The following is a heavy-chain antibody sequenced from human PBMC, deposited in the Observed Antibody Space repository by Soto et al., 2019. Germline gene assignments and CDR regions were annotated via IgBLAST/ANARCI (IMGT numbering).Heavy chain of an antibody. D-gene: IGHD4-17*01. Sequence: GGSLRLSCAASGFTFSSYGMHWVRQAPGKGLEWVAVIWYDGSNKYYADSVKGRFTISRDNSKNTLYLQMNSLRAEDTAVYYCARGPYHGTVTPKDDDYWGQGTLVTVSS. CDR2: IWYDGSNK. CDR3: ARGPYHGTVTPKDDDY. CDR1: GFTFSSYG. V-gene: IGHV3-33*01. J-gene: IGHJ4*02.